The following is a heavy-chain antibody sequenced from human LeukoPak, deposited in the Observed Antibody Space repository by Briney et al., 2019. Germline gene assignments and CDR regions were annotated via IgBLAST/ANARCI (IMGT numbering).Heavy chain of an antibody. J-gene: IGHJ4*02. D-gene: IGHD3-16*01. CDR3: AKCLPPWG. CDR1: GFAFSSYA. V-gene: IGHV3-23*01. CDR2: IGGGGGST. Sequence: GGSLRLSCAASGFAFSSYAMSWVRQAPGRGLEWVSSIGGGGGSTFYADSVKGRFTISRDNSKNTLYLQMNSLRAEDTAVYYCAKCLPPWGWGQGTLVTVSS.